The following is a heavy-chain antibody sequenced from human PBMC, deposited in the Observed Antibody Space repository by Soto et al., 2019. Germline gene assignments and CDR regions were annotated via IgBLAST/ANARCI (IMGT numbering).Heavy chain of an antibody. CDR2: VSSSSTYT. Sequence: QVQLVQSGGGLVKPGGSLRLSCAASGFTFSDYYMSWLRQAPGKGLEWVSYVSSSSTYTNYADAVKGRFSISRDNAKNSLYLQMNSLRVEDTAVYYCASVGYGSSGSHEYWGQGTLVTVSS. D-gene: IGHD3-10*01. J-gene: IGHJ4*02. CDR1: GFTFSDYY. CDR3: ASVGYGSSGSHEY. V-gene: IGHV3-11*05.